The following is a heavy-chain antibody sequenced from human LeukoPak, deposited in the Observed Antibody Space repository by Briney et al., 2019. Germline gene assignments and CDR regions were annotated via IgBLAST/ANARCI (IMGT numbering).Heavy chain of an antibody. CDR2: ISGSGGST. J-gene: IGHJ3*02. D-gene: IGHD3-3*01. V-gene: IGHV3-23*01. Sequence: GGSLRLSCAASGFTFRRYAMSWVRQAPGKGLEWVSAISGSGGSTYYADSVKGRFTISRDNSKNTLYLQMNSLRAEHTAVYYCARLIRITIFGVVNLGDAFDIWGQGTMVTVSS. CDR3: ARLIRITIFGVVNLGDAFDI. CDR1: GFTFRRYA.